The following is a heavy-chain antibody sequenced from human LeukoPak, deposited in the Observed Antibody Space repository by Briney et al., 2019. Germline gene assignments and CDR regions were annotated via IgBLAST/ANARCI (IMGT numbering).Heavy chain of an antibody. CDR1: GGSISSYY. V-gene: IGHV4-59*01. Sequence: SETLSLTCTVSGGSISSYYWSWIRQPPGKGLEWIGYIYYSGSTNYNPSLKSRVTISVDTSKNQFSLKLSSVTAADTAVYYCATYYYDSSGYYHFDYWGQGTLVTVSS. CDR3: ATYYYDSSGYYHFDY. CDR2: IYYSGST. J-gene: IGHJ4*02. D-gene: IGHD3-22*01.